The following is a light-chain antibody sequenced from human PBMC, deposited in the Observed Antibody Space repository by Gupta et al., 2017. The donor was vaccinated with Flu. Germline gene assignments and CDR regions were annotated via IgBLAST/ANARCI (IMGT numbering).Light chain of an antibody. CDR3: CSYAGSATDV. J-gene: IGLJ1*01. CDR1: SSDVGGYNL. Sequence: QSALTQPASVSGSPGQSITISCTGTSSDVGGYNLVSWYQQHPGKPPKLMIYQGSKRPSGVSNRFSGSKSGNTASLTISGLQAEDGADYYCCSYAGSATDVFGTGTKVTVL. CDR2: QGS. V-gene: IGLV2-23*01.